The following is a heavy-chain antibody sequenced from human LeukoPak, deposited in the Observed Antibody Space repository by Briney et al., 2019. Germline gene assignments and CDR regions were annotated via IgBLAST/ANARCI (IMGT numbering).Heavy chain of an antibody. Sequence: TSVKVSCKASGYTFTSYAMHWVRQAPGQRLEWMGWINAGNGNTKYSQKFQGRVTITRDTSASTAYMELSSLRSEDTAVYYCARTGDSSGYYHPWGQGTLVTVSS. V-gene: IGHV1-3*01. J-gene: IGHJ5*02. CDR2: INAGNGNT. D-gene: IGHD3-22*01. CDR3: ARTGDSSGYYHP. CDR1: GYTFTSYA.